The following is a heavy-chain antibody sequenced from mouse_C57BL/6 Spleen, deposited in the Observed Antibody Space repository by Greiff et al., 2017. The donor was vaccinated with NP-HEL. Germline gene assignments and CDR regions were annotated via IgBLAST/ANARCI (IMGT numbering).Heavy chain of an antibody. Sequence: QVHVKQPGAELVKPGASVKMSCKASGYTFTSYWITWVKQRPGQGLEWIGDIYPGSGSTNYNEKFKSKATLTVDTSSSTAYMQLSSLTSEDSAVYYCARRFYYDYWYFDVWGTGTTVTVSS. D-gene: IGHD2-4*01. CDR1: GYTFTSYW. CDR3: ARRFYYDYWYFDV. J-gene: IGHJ1*03. V-gene: IGHV1-55*01. CDR2: IYPGSGST.